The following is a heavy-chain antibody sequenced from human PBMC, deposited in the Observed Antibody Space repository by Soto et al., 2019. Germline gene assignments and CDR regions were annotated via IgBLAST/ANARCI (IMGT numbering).Heavy chain of an antibody. CDR3: TKDKTMGIPVTADY. CDR1: GFTFSSYA. D-gene: IGHD2-21*02. CDR2: ISVSGDIT. V-gene: IGHV3-23*01. Sequence: EVQLLESGGALVQPGGSLRLSCAASGFTFSSYAMSWVRQAPGKGLEWVSAISVSGDITYYADAVKGWFSISRDTSKDMMHLKMNSMRAENTAIYYCTKDKTMGIPVTADYWGQGTLVTVSS. J-gene: IGHJ4*02.